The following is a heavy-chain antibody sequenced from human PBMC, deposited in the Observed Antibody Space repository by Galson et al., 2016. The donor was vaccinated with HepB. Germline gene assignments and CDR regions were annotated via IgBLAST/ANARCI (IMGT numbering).Heavy chain of an antibody. J-gene: IGHJ4*02. CDR1: GFTFTHHQ. V-gene: IGHV3-74*01. CDR2: IEPDGSRP. Sequence: SLRLSCAPSGFTFTHHQMHWVRQVPGKGLVWVSRIEPDGSRPIYADSVKGRFTISRDNAENTMYLQMNSMRADDTAVYYCARDLSGPDYWGQGTLVTVSS. CDR3: ARDLSGPDY.